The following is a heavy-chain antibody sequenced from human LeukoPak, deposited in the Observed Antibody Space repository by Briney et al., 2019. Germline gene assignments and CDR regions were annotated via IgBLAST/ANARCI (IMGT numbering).Heavy chain of an antibody. Sequence: SVKVSCKASGGTFSSYAISWVRQAPGQGLEWMGGIIPIFGTANYAQKFQGRVTITTDESTSTAYMELSSLRSGDTAVYYCARGPYDYVWGSYRLFDYWGQGTLVTVSS. D-gene: IGHD3-16*02. CDR3: ARGPYDYVWGSYRLFDY. V-gene: IGHV1-69*05. J-gene: IGHJ4*02. CDR2: IIPIFGTA. CDR1: GGTFSSYA.